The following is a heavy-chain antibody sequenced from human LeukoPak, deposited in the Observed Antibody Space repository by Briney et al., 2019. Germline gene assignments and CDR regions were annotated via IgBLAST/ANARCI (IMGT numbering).Heavy chain of an antibody. J-gene: IGHJ4*02. CDR1: GGTFSSYA. V-gene: IGHV1-69*04. CDR3: AIVACGSGSYHTDY. CDR2: IIPILGIA. Sequence: GASVRVSCKASGGTFSSYAISWVRQAPGQGLEWMGRIIPILGIANYAQKFQGRVTITADKSTSTAYMELSSLRSEDTAVYYCAIVACGSGSYHTDYWGQGTLVTVSS. D-gene: IGHD3-10*01.